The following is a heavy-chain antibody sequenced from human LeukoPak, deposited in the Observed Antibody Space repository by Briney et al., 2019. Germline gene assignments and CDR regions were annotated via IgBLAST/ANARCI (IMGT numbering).Heavy chain of an antibody. CDR1: GFTFGDYA. CDR2: IRSKAYGATP. CDR3: TRSYLAGRPENFDY. D-gene: IGHD6-6*01. J-gene: IGHJ4*02. V-gene: IGHV3-49*04. Sequence: GGSLRLSCTASGFTFGDYAMNWVRQAPGRGLEWVGFIRSKAYGATPEYAASVKGRFTISRDDSNSIAYLQMNSLKTEDTAVYFCTRSYLAGRPENFDYWGQGALVTVSS.